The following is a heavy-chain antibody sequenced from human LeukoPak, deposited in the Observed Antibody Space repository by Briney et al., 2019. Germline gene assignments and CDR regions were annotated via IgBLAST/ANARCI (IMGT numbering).Heavy chain of an antibody. V-gene: IGHV3-23*01. Sequence: GGSLRLSCVVSGFTFSSYAMSWVRQAPGRGLEWVSVISGYGGATYYADSVKGRFTISRDDSKNTLYLQMNSLRAEDTAVYYCAKEIRKAAAATNYFDYWGQGTLVTVSS. CDR1: GFTFSSYA. J-gene: IGHJ4*02. CDR3: AKEIRKAAAATNYFDY. CDR2: ISGYGGAT. D-gene: IGHD6-25*01.